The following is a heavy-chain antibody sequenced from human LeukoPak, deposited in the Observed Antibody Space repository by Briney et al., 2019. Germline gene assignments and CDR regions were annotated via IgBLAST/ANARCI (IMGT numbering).Heavy chain of an antibody. CDR2: ISTTGNII. J-gene: IGHJ5*02. CDR1: EFTFSNYE. Sequence: GGSLRLSCAASEFTFSNYEMYWARQAPGKGLEWVSYISTTGNIIHYGDSVKGRFTISRDNAKNSLYLQMNSLRGEDTAFYYCAIVPQVLWREVNWFNPWGQGTLVTVSS. V-gene: IGHV3-48*03. D-gene: IGHD1-26*01. CDR3: AIVPQVLWREVNWFNP.